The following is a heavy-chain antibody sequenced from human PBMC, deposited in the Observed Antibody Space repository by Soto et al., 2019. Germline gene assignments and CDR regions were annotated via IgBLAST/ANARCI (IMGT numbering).Heavy chain of an antibody. V-gene: IGHV1-3*05. Sequence: QVQLVQSGAEEKKPGASVKVSCKASGYTFTGYAMHWVRQAPGQRLEWMGWINAGNGNTKYSQKFQGRVTITRDTSASTAYMELISLRSEDTAVYYCARAVAVAADFDYWAQGTLVTVSS. J-gene: IGHJ4*02. CDR1: GYTFTGYA. D-gene: IGHD6-19*01. CDR2: INAGNGNT. CDR3: ARAVAVAADFDY.